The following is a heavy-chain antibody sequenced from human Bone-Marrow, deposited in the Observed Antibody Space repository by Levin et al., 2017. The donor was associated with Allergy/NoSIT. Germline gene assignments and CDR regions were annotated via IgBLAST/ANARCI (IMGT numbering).Heavy chain of an antibody. CDR1: GDSVSSTTAA. CDR2: TYYKSKWYN. Sequence: SQTLSLTCAISGDSVSSTTAAWNWIRQSPSRGLEWLGRTYYKSKWYNDYAVFVKSRITINPDTSKNQFSLQLKSMTAEDTAVYYCARDVQLGWKWFDPWGQGTLVTVSS. CDR3: ARDVQLGWKWFDP. J-gene: IGHJ5*02. V-gene: IGHV6-1*01. D-gene: IGHD1-1*01.